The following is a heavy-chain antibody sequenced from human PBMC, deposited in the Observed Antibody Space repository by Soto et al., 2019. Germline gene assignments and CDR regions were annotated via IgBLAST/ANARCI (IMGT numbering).Heavy chain of an antibody. CDR2: INPNSGGT. D-gene: IGHD3-9*01. CDR3: ARDLGDILTGPQHHYGMDV. V-gene: IGHV1-2*04. CDR1: GYTFTGYY. J-gene: IGHJ6*02. Sequence: ASVKVSCKASGYTFTGYYMHWVRQAPGQGLEWMGWINPNSGGTNYAQKFQGWVTMTRDTSISTAYMELSRLRSDDTAVYYCARDLGDILTGPQHHYGMDVWGQGTTVTVSS.